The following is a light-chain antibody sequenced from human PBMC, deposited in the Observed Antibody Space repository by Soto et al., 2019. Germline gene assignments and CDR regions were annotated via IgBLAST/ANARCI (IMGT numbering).Light chain of an antibody. V-gene: IGKV1-5*03. CDR3: QQYNSSPWT. J-gene: IGKJ1*01. CDR2: KAS. CDR1: QSISSW. Sequence: DIQMTQSPSTLSASVGDRVTITCRASQSISSWLAWYQQKPGKAPKLLNYKASSLESGVPSRFGGSGSGTEFTLTISSLQPDDFATYYCQQYNSSPWTFGQGTKVEIK.